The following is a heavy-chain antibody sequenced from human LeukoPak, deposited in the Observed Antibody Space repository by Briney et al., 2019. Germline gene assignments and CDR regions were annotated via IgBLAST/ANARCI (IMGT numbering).Heavy chain of an antibody. V-gene: IGHV4-59*01. J-gene: IGHJ2*01. CDR1: GGSISSYY. CDR3: ARGGGYYYGWYFDL. Sequence: SETLSLTCTVSGGSISSYYWSWIRQPPGKGLEWIGYIYYSGSTNYNPSLKSRVTISVDTSKNQFSLKLSSVTAADTAVYYCARGGGYYYGWYFDLWGRGTLVTVSS. D-gene: IGHD3-22*01. CDR2: IYYSGST.